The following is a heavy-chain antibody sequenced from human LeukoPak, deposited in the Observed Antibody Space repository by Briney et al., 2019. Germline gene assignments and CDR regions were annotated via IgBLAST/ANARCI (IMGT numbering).Heavy chain of an antibody. D-gene: IGHD2-21*01. CDR2: INHSGST. Sequence: SETLSLTCAVYGGSFSGYYWSWIRQPPGKGLEWIGEINHSGSTNYNPSLKSRVTISVDTSKNQFSLKLSSVTAADTAVYYCARGSVAGIDYWSQGTLVTVSS. J-gene: IGHJ4*02. CDR3: ARGSVAGIDY. CDR1: GGSFSGYY. V-gene: IGHV4-34*01.